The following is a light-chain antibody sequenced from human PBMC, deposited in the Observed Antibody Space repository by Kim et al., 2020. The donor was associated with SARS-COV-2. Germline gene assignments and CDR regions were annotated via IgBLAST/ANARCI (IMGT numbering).Light chain of an antibody. Sequence: APGERATLSCRASQSVSSSSLAWYQQKPGQAPRLLIYGASSRATGIPDRFSSSGSGTDFTLTISRLEPEDFAVYYCQQYGSSPRTFGQGTKVDIK. CDR2: GAS. CDR3: QQYGSSPRT. CDR1: QSVSSSS. J-gene: IGKJ1*01. V-gene: IGKV3-20*01.